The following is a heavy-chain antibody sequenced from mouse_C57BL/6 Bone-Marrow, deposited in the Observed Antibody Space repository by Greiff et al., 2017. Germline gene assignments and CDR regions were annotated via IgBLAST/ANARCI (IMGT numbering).Heavy chain of an antibody. CDR3: AFRLPTMDY. V-gene: IGHV3-6*01. J-gene: IGHJ4*01. Sequence: ESGPGLVKPSQSLSLTCSVTGYSITSGYYWNWIRQFPGNKLEWMGYIRYDGSNNYNPSLKNRISITRDTSKNRFFLKLNSVTTEDTATDYYAFRLPTMDYWGQGTSVTVSS. D-gene: IGHD5-5*01. CDR1: GYSITSGYY. CDR2: IRYDGSN.